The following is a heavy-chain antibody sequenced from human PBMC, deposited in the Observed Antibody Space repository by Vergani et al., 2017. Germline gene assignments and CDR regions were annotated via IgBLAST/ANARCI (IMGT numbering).Heavy chain of an antibody. CDR2: IYPGDSDT. V-gene: IGHV5-51*03. CDR1: GYSFTSYW. Sequence: EVQLVQSGAEVKKPGESLKISCKGSGYSFTSYWIGWVRQMPGKGLEWMGIIYPGDSDTRYSPSFQGQVTISADKYISTAYLQWSSLKASDTAMYYLARPDLGVSYGDAFDLWGPGTTVTVYS. J-gene: IGHJ3*01. CDR3: ARPDLGVSYGDAFDL. D-gene: IGHD2-8*01.